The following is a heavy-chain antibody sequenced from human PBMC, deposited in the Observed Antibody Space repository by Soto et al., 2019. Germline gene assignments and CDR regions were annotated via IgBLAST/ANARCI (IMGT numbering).Heavy chain of an antibody. J-gene: IGHJ6*02. V-gene: IGHV4-39*01. D-gene: IGHD1-20*01. CDR2: IYYSGST. CDR3: ARRAPLTFKRILYGMDV. CDR1: GGSISSSSYY. Sequence: XATLSLTFTVSGGSISSSSYYGGGIRQPPGKGLEWIGSIYYSGSTYYNPSLKSRVTISVDTSKNQFSLKLSSVTAADTAVYYCARRAPLTFKRILYGMDVWGQGTTVTVSS.